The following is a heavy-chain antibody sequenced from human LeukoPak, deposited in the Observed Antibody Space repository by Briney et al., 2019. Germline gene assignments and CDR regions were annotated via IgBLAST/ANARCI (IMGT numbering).Heavy chain of an antibody. CDR2: IYYSGST. V-gene: IGHV4-59*11. Sequence: SETLSLTCTVSGGSISSHYWSWIRQPPGKGLEWIGYIYYSGSTTYNPSLKSRVTMSVDTSKNQFSLKLSSVTPAATAVYYCAADSSSWYPYYVDYWGQGTLVTVSS. D-gene: IGHD6-13*01. CDR3: AADSSSWYPYYVDY. CDR1: GGSISSHY. J-gene: IGHJ4*02.